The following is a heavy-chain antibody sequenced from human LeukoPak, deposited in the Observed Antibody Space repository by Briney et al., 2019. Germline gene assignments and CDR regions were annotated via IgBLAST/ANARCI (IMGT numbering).Heavy chain of an antibody. CDR1: GGSINSGSYY. V-gene: IGHV4-61*02. D-gene: IGHD1-26*01. CDR3: ARVVFRRTLNSGSYYASSKSSYHFDY. Sequence: PSETLSLTCTVSGGSINSGSYYWSWIRQPAGKGLEWIGRIDTRGSTNYNPSLKSRVTISVDTSKNQFSLKLSSVTAADTAVYYCARVVFRRTLNSGSYYASSKSSYHFDYWGQGILVTVSS. J-gene: IGHJ4*02. CDR2: IDTRGST.